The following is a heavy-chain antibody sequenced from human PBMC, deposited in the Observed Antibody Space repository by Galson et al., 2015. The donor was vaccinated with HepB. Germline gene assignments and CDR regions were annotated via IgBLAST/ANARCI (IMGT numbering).Heavy chain of an antibody. V-gene: IGHV3-21*01. CDR3: ARAPGVGIVVVPAAIFGYYGMDV. J-gene: IGHJ6*02. D-gene: IGHD2-2*02. Sequence: SLRLSCAASGFTFSSYSMNWVRQAPGKGLEWVSSISSSSSYIYYADSVKGRFTISRDNAKNSLYLQMNSLRAEDTAVYYCARAPGVGIVVVPAAIFGYYGMDVWGQGTTVTVSS. CDR2: ISSSSSYI. CDR1: GFTFSSYS.